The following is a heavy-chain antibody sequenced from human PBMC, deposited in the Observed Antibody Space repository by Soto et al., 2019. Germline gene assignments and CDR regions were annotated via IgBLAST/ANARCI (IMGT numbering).Heavy chain of an antibody. Sequence: QVQLVESGGGVVQPGRSLRLSCAASGFTFSSYGMHWVRQAPGKGLKWVAVISYDGSNKYYADSVKGRFTISRDNSKNTLYLQMNSLRAEDTAVYYCAKDWGRYCSGGSCYPGGYWGQGTLVTVSS. J-gene: IGHJ4*02. CDR2: ISYDGSNK. D-gene: IGHD2-15*01. CDR1: GFTFSSYG. V-gene: IGHV3-30*18. CDR3: AKDWGRYCSGGSCYPGGY.